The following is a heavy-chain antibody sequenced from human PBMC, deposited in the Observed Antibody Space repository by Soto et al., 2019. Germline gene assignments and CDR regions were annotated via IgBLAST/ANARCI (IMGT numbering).Heavy chain of an antibody. V-gene: IGHV3-13*01. CDR2: IGTAGDT. CDR1: GFTFSSYD. CDR3: ARVACIGGGCYEYYFDY. J-gene: IGHJ4*02. D-gene: IGHD2-15*01. Sequence: PGGSLRLSCAASGFTFSSYDMHWVRQATGKGLEWVSAIGTAGDTYYPGSVKGRFTISRENAKNSLYLQMNSLRAGDTAVYYCARVACIGGGCYEYYFDYWGQGTLVTVSS.